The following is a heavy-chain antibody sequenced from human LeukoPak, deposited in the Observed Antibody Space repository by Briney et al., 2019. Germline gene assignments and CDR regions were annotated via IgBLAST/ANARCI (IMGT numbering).Heavy chain of an antibody. V-gene: IGHV3-23*01. CDR1: GFTFSSYA. J-gene: IGHJ4*02. D-gene: IGHD3-10*01. CDR2: IGGSGART. Sequence: GGSLRLSCVASGFTFSSYAMSWVRQAPGKGLEWVSTIGGSGARTYYADSVKGRFTISRDNSKNTPYLQMHSLKAEDTAVYYCAKEVSGSYDYWGQGTLVTVSS. CDR3: AKEVSGSYDY.